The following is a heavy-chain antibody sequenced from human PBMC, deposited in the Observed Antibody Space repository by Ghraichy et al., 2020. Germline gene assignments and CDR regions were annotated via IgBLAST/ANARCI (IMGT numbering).Heavy chain of an antibody. D-gene: IGHD3-22*01. J-gene: IGHJ4*02. CDR1: GFTFSSYA. CDR2: ISSNGGST. V-gene: IGHV3-64D*06. Sequence: GGSLRLSCSASGFTFSSYAMHWVRQAPGKGLEYVSAISSNGGSTYYADSVKGRFTISRDNSKNTLYLQMSSLRAEDTAVYYCVKGPAYYYDSSGYYMLDYWGQGTLVTVSS. CDR3: VKGPAYYYDSSGYYMLDY.